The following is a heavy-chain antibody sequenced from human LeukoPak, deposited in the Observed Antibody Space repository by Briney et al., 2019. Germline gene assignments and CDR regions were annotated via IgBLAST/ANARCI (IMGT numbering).Heavy chain of an antibody. V-gene: IGHV1-69*05. CDR2: IIPIFGTA. J-gene: IGHJ4*02. CDR3: ARGRRGYCSSTSCYTPFSY. Sequence: SVKVSCKASGGTFSSYAISWVRQAPGQGLEWMGGIIPIFGTANYAQKFQGRVTITTDESTSTAYMELSSLRSEDTAVYYCARGRRGYCSSTSCYTPFSYWGQGTLVTVSS. CDR1: GGTFSSYA. D-gene: IGHD2-2*02.